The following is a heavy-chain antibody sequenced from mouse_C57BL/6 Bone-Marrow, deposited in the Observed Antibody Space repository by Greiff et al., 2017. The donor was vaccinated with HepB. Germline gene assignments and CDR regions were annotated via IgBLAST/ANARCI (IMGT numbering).Heavy chain of an antibody. D-gene: IGHD1-1*01. CDR2: IDPETGGT. CDR1: GYTFTDYE. CDR3: TRGIYVFDY. J-gene: IGHJ2*01. Sequence: LQQSGAELVRPGASVTLSCKASGYTFTDYEMHWVKQTPVHGLEWIGAIDPETGGTAYNQKFKGKAILTADKSSSTAYMELRSLTSEDSAVYYCTRGIYVFDYWGQGTTLTVSS. V-gene: IGHV1-15*01.